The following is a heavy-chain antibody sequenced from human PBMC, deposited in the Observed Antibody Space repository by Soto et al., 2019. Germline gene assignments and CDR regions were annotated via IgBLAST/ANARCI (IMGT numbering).Heavy chain of an antibody. Sequence: QVQLVESGGGVVQPGRSLRLSCAASGFTFSSYAMHWVRQAPGKGLEWVAVISYDGSNKYYADSVKGRFTISRDNSKNTLYLQMNSLRAEDTAVYYCARGSTYFDYLGQGTLVTVSS. CDR1: GFTFSSYA. J-gene: IGHJ4*02. CDR2: ISYDGSNK. CDR3: ARGSTYFDY. V-gene: IGHV3-30-3*01.